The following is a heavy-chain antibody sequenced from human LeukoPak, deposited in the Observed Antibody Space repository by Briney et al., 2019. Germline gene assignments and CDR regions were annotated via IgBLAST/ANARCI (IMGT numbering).Heavy chain of an antibody. J-gene: IGHJ4*02. CDR2: ISYDGSNK. Sequence: GRSLRLSCAASGFTLSSYGMHWVRQAPGKGLEWVAVISYDGSNKYYADSVKGRFTISRDNSKNTLYLQMNSLRAEDTAVYYCAKSRGCSSTSCLVDYWGQGTLVTVSS. CDR1: GFTLSSYG. D-gene: IGHD2-2*01. CDR3: AKSRGCSSTSCLVDY. V-gene: IGHV3-30*18.